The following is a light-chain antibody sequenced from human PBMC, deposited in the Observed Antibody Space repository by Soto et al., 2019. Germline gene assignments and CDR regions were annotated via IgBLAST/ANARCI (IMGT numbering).Light chain of an antibody. Sequence: DIQMTQSPSSLSASVGDRVTITCRASRGIYTHLAWYQQKPGNAPKLLIYAASTVQSGVPSRFSASGSGTDFILTLSALQSEDVGTYFCQTYDKAPWTFGPGTRV. J-gene: IGKJ1*01. CDR1: RGIYTH. V-gene: IGKV1-27*01. CDR3: QTYDKAPWT. CDR2: AAS.